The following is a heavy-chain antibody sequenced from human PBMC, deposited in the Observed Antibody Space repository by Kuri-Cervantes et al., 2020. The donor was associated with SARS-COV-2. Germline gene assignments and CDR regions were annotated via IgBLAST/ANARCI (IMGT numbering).Heavy chain of an antibody. CDR3: ARELLLDY. CDR1: GFTFSNAW. J-gene: IGHJ4*02. D-gene: IGHD2-21*01. CDR2: NSSSSSYI. Sequence: GESLKISCAASGFTFSNAWMSWVRQAPGKGLEWVSSNSSSSSYIYYADSVKGRFTISRDNAKNSLYLQMNSLRAEDTAVYYCARELLLDYWGQGTLVTVSS. V-gene: IGHV3-21*01.